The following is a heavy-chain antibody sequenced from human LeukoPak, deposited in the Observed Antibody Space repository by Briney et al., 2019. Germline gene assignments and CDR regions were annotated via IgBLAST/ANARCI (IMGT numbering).Heavy chain of an antibody. CDR1: GFTFSSYA. D-gene: IGHD6-19*01. J-gene: IGHJ5*02. Sequence: GGSLRLSCSASGFTFSSYAMHWVRQAPGKGLEYVSAISSNGGSTYYADSVKGRFTISRDNSKNTLYLQMSSLRAEDTAVYYCVKDPPVGIAVAGLPWFDPWGQGTLVTVPS. V-gene: IGHV3-64D*06. CDR3: VKDPPVGIAVAGLPWFDP. CDR2: ISSNGGST.